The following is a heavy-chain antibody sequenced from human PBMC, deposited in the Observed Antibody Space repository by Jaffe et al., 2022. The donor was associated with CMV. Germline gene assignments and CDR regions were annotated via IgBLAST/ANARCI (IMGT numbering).Heavy chain of an antibody. J-gene: IGHJ4*02. Sequence: QVQLVESGGGVVQPGRSLRLSCAASGFTFSSYGMHWVRQAPGKGLEWVAVIWYDGSNKYYADSVKGRFTISRDNSKNTLYLQMNSLRAEDTAVYYCARDLGYYDIRGYWGQGTLVTVSS. CDR1: GFTFSSYG. CDR2: IWYDGSNK. CDR3: ARDLGYYDIRGY. V-gene: IGHV3-33*01. D-gene: IGHD3-22*01.